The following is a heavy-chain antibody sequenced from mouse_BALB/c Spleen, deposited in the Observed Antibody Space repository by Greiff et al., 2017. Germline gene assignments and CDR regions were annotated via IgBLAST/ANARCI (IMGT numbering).Heavy chain of an antibody. D-gene: IGHD1-2*01. CDR1: GFTFSSYA. V-gene: IGHV5-6-5*01. J-gene: IGHJ3*01. CDR3: ANYYGFAY. CDR2: ISSGGST. Sequence: DVKLVESGGGLVKPGGSLKLSCAASGFTFSSYAMSWVRQTPEKRLEWVASISSGGSTYYPDSVKGRFTISRDNARNILYMQMSSLRSEDTAMYYCANYYGFAYWGQGTLVTVSA.